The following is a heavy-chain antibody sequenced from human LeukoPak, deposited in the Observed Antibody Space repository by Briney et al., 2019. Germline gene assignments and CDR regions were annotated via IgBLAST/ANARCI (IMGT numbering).Heavy chain of an antibody. CDR1: GFTFTTYG. CDR3: AKGGYRSVIDS. J-gene: IGHJ4*02. CDR2: IMSDGRST. V-gene: IGHV3-74*01. D-gene: IGHD6-19*01. Sequence: GGSLRLSCAASGFTFTTYGMHWVRQAPGKGLVWVSRIMSDGRSTYADSVKGRFTISRDSSMNMVYLQMNSLRADDTAVYYCAKGGYRSVIDSWGQGTLVTVSS.